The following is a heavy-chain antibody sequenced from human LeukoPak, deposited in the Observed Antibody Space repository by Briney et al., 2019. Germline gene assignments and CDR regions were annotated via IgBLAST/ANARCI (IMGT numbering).Heavy chain of an antibody. J-gene: IGHJ4*02. CDR2: IYYSGST. D-gene: IGHD3-22*01. CDR3: ARAGSSGYYWGYLDY. Sequence: PSETLSLTCTVSGGSISSYYWSWIRQPPGKGLEWIGYIYYSGSTYYNPSLRSRVTISVDTSKNQFSLKLTSVTAADTAVYYCARAGSSGYYWGYLDYWGQGTLVTVSS. CDR1: GGSISSYY. V-gene: IGHV4-59*01.